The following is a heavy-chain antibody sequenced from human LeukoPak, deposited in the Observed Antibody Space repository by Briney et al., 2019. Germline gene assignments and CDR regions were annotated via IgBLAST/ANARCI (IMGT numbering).Heavy chain of an antibody. J-gene: IGHJ4*02. CDR2: IYHSGST. Sequence: SQTLSLTCAVSGGSISSGGYSWSWIRQPPGKGLEWIGYIYHSGSTYYNPSLKSRVTISVDRSKNQFSLKLSSVTAADTAVYYCARLGGVSSSWYEGPYFDYWGQGTLVTVSS. V-gene: IGHV4-30-2*01. CDR1: GGSISSGGYS. D-gene: IGHD6-13*01. CDR3: ARLGGVSSSWYEGPYFDY.